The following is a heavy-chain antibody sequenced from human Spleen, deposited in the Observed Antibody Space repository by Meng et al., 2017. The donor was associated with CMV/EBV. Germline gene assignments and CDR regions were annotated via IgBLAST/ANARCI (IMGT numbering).Heavy chain of an antibody. CDR1: GYTFTSYG. J-gene: IGHJ4*02. CDR3: ARDEGHCRSTSCYFGS. Sequence: ASVKVSCKASGYTFTSYGISWVRQAPGQGLEWMGWINPHSGDTNYAQKFRGRVTMTRDTTFSTAYMELSRLRSDDTALYYCARDEGHCRSTSCYFGSWGQGTLVTVSS. CDR2: INPHSGDT. D-gene: IGHD2-2*01. V-gene: IGHV1-2*02.